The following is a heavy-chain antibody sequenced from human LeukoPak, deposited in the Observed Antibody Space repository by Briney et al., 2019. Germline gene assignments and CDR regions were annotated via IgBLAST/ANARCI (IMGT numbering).Heavy chain of an antibody. CDR1: GFTFRNYG. D-gene: IGHD3-3*01. CDR2: ISGSGGSI. V-gene: IGHV3-23*01. J-gene: IGHJ4*02. CDR3: ARAGVDTSGYYYEGFDY. Sequence: GGSLRLSCAASGFTFRNYGMMWVRQSPGKGLEWVAGISGSGGSIYYGDSVKGRFTISRDNAKNSLYLQVNSLTAEDTAVYYCARAGVDTSGYYYEGFDYWGQGTLVTVSS.